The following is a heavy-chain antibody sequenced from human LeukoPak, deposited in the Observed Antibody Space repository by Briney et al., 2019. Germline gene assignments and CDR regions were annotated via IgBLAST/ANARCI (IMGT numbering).Heavy chain of an antibody. D-gene: IGHD2-15*01. CDR3: VREVHSGYYGMDV. J-gene: IGHJ6*02. V-gene: IGHV3-21*01. CDR2: ISSSSSYI. Sequence: GGSLRLSCAASGFFFSSYSIDWVRQAPGKGLEWVSSISSSSSYIYYVDSVKGRFTISRDNAKNSLYLQMNSLRVEDTAVYYCVREVHSGYYGMDVWGQGTTVTVSS. CDR1: GFFFSSYS.